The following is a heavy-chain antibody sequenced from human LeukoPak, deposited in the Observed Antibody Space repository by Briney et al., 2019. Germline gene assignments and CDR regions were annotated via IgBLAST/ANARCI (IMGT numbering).Heavy chain of an antibody. CDR2: IRSKTNSYAT. Sequence: WGVLRISLAAPGFNFCCYWVRWVRQASGGGRGWVGRIRSKTNSYATAYAASVKGRFTISRDDSKNTAYLQMNSLKAEDTAVYYCTRPAGGYCSSTSCPGVDYWGQGTLVTVSS. D-gene: IGHD2-2*01. CDR3: TRPAGGYCSSTSCPGVDY. CDR1: GFNFCCYW. J-gene: IGHJ4*02. V-gene: IGHV3-73*01.